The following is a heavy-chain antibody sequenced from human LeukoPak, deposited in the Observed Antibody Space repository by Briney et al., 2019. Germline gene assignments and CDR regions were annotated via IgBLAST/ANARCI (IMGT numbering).Heavy chain of an antibody. CDR3: ARATQRYCSGSTCFPYWFDT. V-gene: IGHV4-4*09. J-gene: IGHJ5*02. D-gene: IGHD2-15*01. CDR1: GGSMTNYF. CDR2: TRTSGSP. Sequence: SGTLSLTCTVSGGSMTNYFWNWIRQSPGKGLEWIGYTRTSGSPDYSLSLKSRVTISLDTSKNQFSLMLYSVTAADTAVYFCARATQRYCSGSTCFPYWFDTWGRGNLVTVSS.